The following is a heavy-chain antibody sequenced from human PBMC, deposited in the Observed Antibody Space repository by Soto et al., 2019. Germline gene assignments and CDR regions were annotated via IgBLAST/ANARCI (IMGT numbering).Heavy chain of an antibody. CDR1: SFSIPSRVYS. CDR3: ARGTAIEDWFDP. V-gene: IGHV4-30-2*01. Sequence: TLSLTCAIISFSIPSRVYSWSWIRQPPGKGLEWIGYIYHSGSTYYNPSLKSRVTISVDRSKNQFSLKLSSVTAADTAVYYCARGTAIEDWFDPWGQG. CDR2: IYHSGST. D-gene: IGHD2-21*02. J-gene: IGHJ5*02.